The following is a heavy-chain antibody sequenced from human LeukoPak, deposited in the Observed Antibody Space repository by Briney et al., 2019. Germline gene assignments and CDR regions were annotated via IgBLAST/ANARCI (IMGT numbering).Heavy chain of an antibody. Sequence: SVKVSCKASGYTFTGYYMHWVRQAPGQGLEWMGGIIPIFGTANYAQKFQGRVTITADKSTSTAYMELSSLRSEDTAVYYCARCQLERTHRNNYYYYYMDVWGKGTTVTVSS. CDR3: ARCQLERTHRNNYYYYYMDV. J-gene: IGHJ6*03. CDR2: IIPIFGTA. D-gene: IGHD1-1*01. CDR1: GYTFTGYY. V-gene: IGHV1-69*06.